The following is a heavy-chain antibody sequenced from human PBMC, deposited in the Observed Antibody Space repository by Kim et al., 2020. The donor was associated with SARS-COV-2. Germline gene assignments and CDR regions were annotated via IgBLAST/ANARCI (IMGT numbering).Heavy chain of an antibody. CDR2: ISYDGST. CDR1: GGSISSYY. J-gene: IGHJ4*02. CDR3: VRVTGGSGWYLDY. V-gene: IGHV4-59*01. D-gene: IGHD6-19*01. Sequence: SETLSLTCTVSGGSISSYYCGWIRQPPGKGLEWIGFISYDGSTNYNPSLKSRVTVSVDTSKNQFSLKLSSVTAADTAVHYCVRVTGGSGWYLDYWGQGTLVTVSS.